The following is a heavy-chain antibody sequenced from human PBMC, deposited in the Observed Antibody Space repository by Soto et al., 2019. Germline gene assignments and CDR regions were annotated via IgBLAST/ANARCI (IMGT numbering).Heavy chain of an antibody. J-gene: IGHJ1*01. V-gene: IGHV3-23*01. CDR1: GFTFRGYA. CDR3: AKDSPVSGNYQGLEY. Sequence: PGGSLRLSCAASGFTFRGYAMTLVRQAPGKGLEWVSALTPGGGTTYHIDSVKGRFTISRDNAKNTLYLQMNSLTDADTAVYYCAKDSPVSGNYQGLEYWGAGTLVTVSS. CDR2: LTPGGGTT. D-gene: IGHD1-26*01.